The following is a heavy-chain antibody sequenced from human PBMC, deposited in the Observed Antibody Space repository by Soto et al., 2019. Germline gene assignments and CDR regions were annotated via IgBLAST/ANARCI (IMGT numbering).Heavy chain of an antibody. D-gene: IGHD5-12*01. V-gene: IGHV3-30*18. Sequence: QVQLVESGGGVVQPGRSLRLSCAASGFTFSNFGIHWVHQAPGKGLEWVAVISYDGSNRYYGDSVKGRFTISRDNSKNTLYLQMNSLRAEDTAVYYCAKDVYSRYDQRGDYYGMDVWGQGTTVTVSS. CDR1: GFTFSNFG. J-gene: IGHJ6*02. CDR3: AKDVYSRYDQRGDYYGMDV. CDR2: ISYDGSNR.